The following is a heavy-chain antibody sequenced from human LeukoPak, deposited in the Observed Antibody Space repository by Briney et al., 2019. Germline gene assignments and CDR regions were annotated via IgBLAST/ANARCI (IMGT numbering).Heavy chain of an antibody. V-gene: IGHV3-7*03. CDR3: ARDSTWLLDY. J-gene: IGHJ4*02. CDR2: IKEDGSVK. CDR1: GFTFSSHW. D-gene: IGHD6-19*01. Sequence: GGSLRLSCTASGFTFSSHWMTWVRQPPGKGLEWVANIKEDGSVKYYVDSVKGRFTISRDNIKNVLYLQMNSLRADDTAVYFCARDSTWLLDYWGQGTLITVSS.